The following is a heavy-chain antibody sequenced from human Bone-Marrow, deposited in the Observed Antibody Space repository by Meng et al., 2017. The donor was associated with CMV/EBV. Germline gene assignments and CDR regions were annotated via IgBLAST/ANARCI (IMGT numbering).Heavy chain of an antibody. CDR1: GGSVSRGGFY. CDR2: IYYSGST. J-gene: IGHJ4*02. Sequence: SEPLSLTCTVSGGSVSRGGFYWSWIRQPPGKGLEWIGYIYYSGSTNYNPSLKSRVTISVDTSKNQFSLKLSSVTAADTAVHYCARDSLRLQLDYWGQGTLVTVSS. D-gene: IGHD4-11*01. V-gene: IGHV4-61*08. CDR3: ARDSLRLQLDY.